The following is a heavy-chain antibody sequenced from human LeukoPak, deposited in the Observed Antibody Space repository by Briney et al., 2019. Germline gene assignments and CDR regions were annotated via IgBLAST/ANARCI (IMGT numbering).Heavy chain of an antibody. Sequence: SGTLSLTCFVSGGSIRSYFWSWIRQPPGKGLEWIGYVYYSGSTSYNPSLKGRVTISVDMCKNQVSLELTSVTAADTAVYYCARGKEMASTPEDLDSWGQGILVTVSS. CDR1: GGSIRSYF. CDR3: ARGKEMASTPEDLDS. D-gene: IGHD5-24*01. CDR2: VYYSGST. J-gene: IGHJ4*02. V-gene: IGHV4-59*01.